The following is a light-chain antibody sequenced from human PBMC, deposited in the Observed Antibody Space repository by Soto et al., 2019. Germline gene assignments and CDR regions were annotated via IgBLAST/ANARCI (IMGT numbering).Light chain of an antibody. V-gene: IGLV1-44*01. Sequence: QSVLTQPPSASGTPGQRVTISCSGSSSNIGSNTVNWYQQLPGTAPKLLIYSNNQRPTGVPDRFSGSKSGTSASLAISGLQSEDEADYYCAAWYDSLNGPVVFGGGTKLTFL. CDR1: SSNIGSNT. CDR3: AAWYDSLNGPVV. J-gene: IGLJ2*01. CDR2: SNN.